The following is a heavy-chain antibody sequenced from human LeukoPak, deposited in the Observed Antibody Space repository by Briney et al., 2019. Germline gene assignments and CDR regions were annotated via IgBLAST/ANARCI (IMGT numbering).Heavy chain of an antibody. CDR1: GGSISDYY. Sequence: PSETLSLTCSVSGGSISDYYWSWIRQPAGKGLEWIGRIYTSGSTNYNPSLETRVTLSLDTSKNEFSLKMTSVTAADTAVYYCARHIGDYHNFDCWGQGTLVTVSS. J-gene: IGHJ4*02. CDR3: ARHIGDYHNFDC. V-gene: IGHV4-4*07. D-gene: IGHD2-21*01. CDR2: IYTSGST.